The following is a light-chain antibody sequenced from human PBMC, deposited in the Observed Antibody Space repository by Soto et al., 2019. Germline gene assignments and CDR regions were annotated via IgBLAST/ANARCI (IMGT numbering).Light chain of an antibody. CDR3: TSYVGSNIWV. Sequence: QSALTQPPSASGSPGQSVTISWTGTSGDVGAYKYVSWYQQYPGQAPKLMIYEVSKRPSGVPDRFSGSKSGNTASLTVSGLQAEDEADYYCTSYVGSNIWVFGGGTKLTVL. V-gene: IGLV2-8*01. CDR2: EVS. CDR1: SGDVGAYKY. J-gene: IGLJ3*02.